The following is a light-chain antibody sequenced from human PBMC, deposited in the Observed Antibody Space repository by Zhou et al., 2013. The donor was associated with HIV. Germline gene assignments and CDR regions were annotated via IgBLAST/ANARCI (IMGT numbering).Light chain of an antibody. CDR3: QQSFSIPYT. Sequence: DIQMTQSPSSLSASVGDRVTITCRANQSISDYLNWYQWRPGKAPKILIYAATNLQSGVPLRFSGSGSGTDFTLTISGLQPEDFATYFCQQSFSIPYTFGLGDQTGDQT. CDR2: AAT. V-gene: IGKV1-39*01. CDR1: QSISDY. J-gene: IGKJ2*01.